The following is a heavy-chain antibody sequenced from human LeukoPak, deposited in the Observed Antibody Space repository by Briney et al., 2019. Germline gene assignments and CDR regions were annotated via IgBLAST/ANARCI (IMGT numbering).Heavy chain of an antibody. Sequence: PSETLSLTCTVSGGSISSTNYYWGWIRQSPGKGLEWIGSVFYSGSSYCNPSLKSRVTISADTSKNQFSLKLSSVTAADTAVYYCARTNYDFWSGYFVHFDYWGQGTLVTVSS. CDR1: GGSISSTNYY. CDR2: VFYSGSS. D-gene: IGHD3-3*01. CDR3: ARTNYDFWSGYFVHFDY. J-gene: IGHJ4*02. V-gene: IGHV4-39*07.